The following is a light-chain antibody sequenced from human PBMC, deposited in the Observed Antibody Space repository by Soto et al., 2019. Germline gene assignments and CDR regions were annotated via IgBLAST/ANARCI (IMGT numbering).Light chain of an antibody. CDR3: QQYGSSGT. CDR2: GAS. V-gene: IGKV3-20*01. J-gene: IGKJ1*01. CDR1: QSVSNNY. Sequence: EIVLTQSPGTLSLSPGERATLSCRASQSVSNNYLAWYQPRPGKAPRLLIYGASNRATGIPDRFSGSGSGTDFTLTISRLEPEDFAVYYCQQYGSSGTFGQGTKVDIK.